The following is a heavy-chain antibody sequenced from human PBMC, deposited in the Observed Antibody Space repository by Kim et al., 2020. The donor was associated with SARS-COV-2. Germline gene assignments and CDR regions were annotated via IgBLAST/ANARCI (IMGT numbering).Heavy chain of an antibody. Sequence: ASVKVSCKASGYTFTSYDINRVRQATGQGLEWMGWMNPNSGNTGYAQKFQGRVTMTRNTSISTAYMELSSLRSEDTAVYYCARGPKKIIHLYYYYYGMDVWGQGTTVTVSS. V-gene: IGHV1-8*01. D-gene: IGHD2-21*01. CDR1: GYTFTSYD. CDR2: MNPNSGNT. J-gene: IGHJ6*02. CDR3: ARGPKKIIHLYYYYYGMDV.